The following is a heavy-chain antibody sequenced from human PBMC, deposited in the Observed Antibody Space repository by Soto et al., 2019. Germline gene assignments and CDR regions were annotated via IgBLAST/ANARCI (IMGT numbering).Heavy chain of an antibody. D-gene: IGHD6-13*01. J-gene: IGHJ5*02. CDR1: GGSFSGYY. Sequence: SETLSLTCAVYGGSFSGYYWSWIRQPPGKGLEWSGEINHSGSTNYNPSLKSRVTISVDTSKNQFSLKLSSVTAADTAVYYCARAAGYNWFDPWGQGTLVTVSS. CDR3: ARAAGYNWFDP. CDR2: INHSGST. V-gene: IGHV4-34*01.